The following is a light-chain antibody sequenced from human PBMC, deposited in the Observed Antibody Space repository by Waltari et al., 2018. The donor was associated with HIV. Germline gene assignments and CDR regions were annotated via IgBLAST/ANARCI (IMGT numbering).Light chain of an antibody. CDR1: QSVSVN. CDR2: GAS. V-gene: IGKV3-15*01. J-gene: IGKJ2*01. Sequence: EVVMTQSPATLSVSPGERATLTCRASQSVSVNLAWYQQKPGQPPRLLIYGASTRATGVPARCSGSGSETEFTLTISSLRSEDFAVYYCQQYNYWPPYTFGQGTKLEI. CDR3: QQYNYWPPYT.